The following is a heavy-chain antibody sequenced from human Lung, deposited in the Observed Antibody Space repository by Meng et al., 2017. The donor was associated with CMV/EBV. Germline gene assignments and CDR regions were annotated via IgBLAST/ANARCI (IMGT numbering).Heavy chain of an antibody. CDR1: GYTFTSHG. CDR2: ISGYNGDT. CDR3: ARGRVTGTTGGWFEP. J-gene: IGHJ5*02. V-gene: IGHV1-18*01. D-gene: IGHD1-7*01. Sequence: ASAKVSCNASGYTFTSHGMSWVRQAPGQGLEWMGWISGYNGDTNYSKKLQGRVTMTTDTSKNQFSLELSSVTAADTAVYYWARGRVTGTTGGWFEPWGQGTLVTVSS.